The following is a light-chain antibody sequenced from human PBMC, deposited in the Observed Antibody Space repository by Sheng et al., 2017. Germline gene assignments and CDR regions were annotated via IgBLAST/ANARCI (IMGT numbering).Light chain of an antibody. J-gene: IGKJ1*01. V-gene: IGKV3-20*01. Sequence: EIVLTQSPGTLSLSPGERATLSCRASQSVSSSYLAWYQQKPGQAPRLVIFSTSSRATGIPDRFSGSGSGTDFTLTISRLEPEDFAVYLCQRYGNSPWTFGQGTKVEV. CDR2: STS. CDR1: QSVSSSY. CDR3: QRYGNSPWT.